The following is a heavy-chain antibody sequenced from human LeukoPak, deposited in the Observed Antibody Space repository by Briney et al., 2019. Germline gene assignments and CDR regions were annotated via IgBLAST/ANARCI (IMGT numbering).Heavy chain of an antibody. Sequence: GGSLRLSCAASGFTFSRYSMNWVRQAPGKGLEWVSAISGSGGSTYYADSVKGRFTISRDNSKNTLYLQMNSLRAEDTAVYYCAKDRGSSGWYHYYYMDVWGKGTTVTISS. CDR1: GFTFSRYS. V-gene: IGHV3-23*01. D-gene: IGHD6-19*01. J-gene: IGHJ6*03. CDR2: ISGSGGST. CDR3: AKDRGSSGWYHYYYMDV.